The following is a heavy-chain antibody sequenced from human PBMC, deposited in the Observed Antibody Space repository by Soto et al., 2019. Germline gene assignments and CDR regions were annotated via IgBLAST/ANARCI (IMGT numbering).Heavy chain of an antibody. V-gene: IGHV3-21*01. Sequence: GGSLRLSCAASGFTFSSYSMNWVRQAPGKGLEWVSSISSSSSYIYYADSVKGRFTISRDNAKNSLYLQMNSLRAEDTAVYYCARDRSDYDYYGMDVWGQGTTVTVSS. CDR3: ARDRSDYDYYGMDV. J-gene: IGHJ6*02. CDR1: GFTFSSYS. CDR2: ISSSSSYI.